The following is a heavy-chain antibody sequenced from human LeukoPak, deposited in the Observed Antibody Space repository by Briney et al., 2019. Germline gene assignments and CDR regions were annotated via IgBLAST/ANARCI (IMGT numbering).Heavy chain of an antibody. J-gene: IGHJ4*02. CDR3: ASLTLMTARNSADY. CDR2: IYYSGST. V-gene: IGHV4-31*03. CDR1: GGSISSGGYY. Sequence: SQTLSLTCTVSGGSISSGGYYWSWIRQHPGKGLEWIGYIYYSGSTYYNPSPKSRVTISVDTSKNQFSLKLSSVTAADTAVYYCASLTLMTARNSADYWGQGTLVTVSS. D-gene: IGHD2-21*02.